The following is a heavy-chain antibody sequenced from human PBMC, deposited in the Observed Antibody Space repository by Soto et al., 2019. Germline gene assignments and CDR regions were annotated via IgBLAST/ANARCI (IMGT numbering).Heavy chain of an antibody. V-gene: IGHV4-34*01. D-gene: IGHD4-17*01. CDR3: ARGQDGDYRDY. CDR1: GGAFSDYY. Sequence: QVQLQQWGAGLLKPSETLSLTCAIYGGAFSDYYWSWIRQPPGKGLAWIGEINHSGSTNHHPALKSRVTISVDTSKKQFSLELSSVTAADAAVYFCARGQDGDYRDYWGQGTLVAVSS. CDR2: INHSGST. J-gene: IGHJ4*02.